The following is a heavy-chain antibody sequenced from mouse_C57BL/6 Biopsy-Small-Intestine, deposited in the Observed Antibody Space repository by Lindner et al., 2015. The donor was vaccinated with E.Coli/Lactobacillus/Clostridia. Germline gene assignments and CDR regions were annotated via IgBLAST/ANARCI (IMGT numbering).Heavy chain of an antibody. J-gene: IGHJ1*03. Sequence: QLQESGPELVKPGASVKISCKASGYSFTDYNLNWVKQSNGKSLEWIGVINPNYGTTSYNQNFTGKATLTVDQSSSTAYMQLISLTSEDSAVYYCASPLDYYGSRTFWYFDVWGTGTTVTVSS. CDR1: GYSFTDYN. CDR3: ASPLDYYGSRTFWYFDV. V-gene: IGHV1-39*01. CDR2: INPNYGTT. D-gene: IGHD1-1*01.